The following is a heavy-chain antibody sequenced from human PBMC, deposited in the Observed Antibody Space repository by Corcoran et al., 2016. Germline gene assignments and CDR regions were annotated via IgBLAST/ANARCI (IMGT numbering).Heavy chain of an antibody. J-gene: IGHJ2*01. Sequence: QVQLQESGPGLVKPSGTLSLTCAVSGGSISSSNWWSWVRQPPGKGLEWIGEIYHSGSTNYNPSLKSRVTISVDKSKNQFSLKLSSVTAADTAVDYCARVPGTTGTKGPGYFDLWGRGTLVTVSS. V-gene: IGHV4-4*02. CDR1: GGSISSSNW. D-gene: IGHD4-17*01. CDR2: IYHSGST. CDR3: ARVPGTTGTKGPGYFDL.